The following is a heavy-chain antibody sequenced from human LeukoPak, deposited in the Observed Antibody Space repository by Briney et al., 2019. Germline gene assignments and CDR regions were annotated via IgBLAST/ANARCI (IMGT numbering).Heavy chain of an antibody. D-gene: IGHD6-13*01. J-gene: IGHJ5*02. V-gene: IGHV3-7*03. Sequence: GGSLRLSCAASGFTFSSYWMSWVRQAPGKGLEWVANIKQDGSEKYYVDSVKGRFTISRDNAKNSLYLQMNSLRAEDTAVYYCARSVAAVDNWFDPWGQGTLVTVSS. CDR1: GFTFSSYW. CDR3: ARSVAAVDNWFDP. CDR2: IKQDGSEK.